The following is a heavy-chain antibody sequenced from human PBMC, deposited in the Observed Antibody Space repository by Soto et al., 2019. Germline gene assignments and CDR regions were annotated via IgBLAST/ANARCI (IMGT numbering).Heavy chain of an antibody. CDR1: GGSVSSGSYY. CDR3: ARRLVIAVAGSREDAFDI. V-gene: IGHV4-61*01. J-gene: IGHJ3*02. Sequence: PSETLSLTCTVSGGSVSSGSYYWSWIRQPPGKGLEWIGYIYYSGSTNYNPSLKSRVTISVDTSKNQFSLKLSSVTAADTAVYYCARRLVIAVAGSREDAFDIWGQGTMVTVSS. CDR2: IYYSGST. D-gene: IGHD6-19*01.